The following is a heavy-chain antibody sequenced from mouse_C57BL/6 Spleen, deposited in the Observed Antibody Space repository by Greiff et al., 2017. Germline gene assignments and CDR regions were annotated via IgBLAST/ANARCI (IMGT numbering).Heavy chain of an antibody. CDR1: GYTFTSYT. J-gene: IGHJ1*03. Sequence: VQLQQSGAELARPGASVKMSCKASGYTFTSYTMHWVKQRPGQGLEWIGYINPSSGYTKYNQKFKDKATLTADKSSSPAYMQLSSLTAEDSAVYYCARGDYDLYWYFDVWGTGTTVTVSS. D-gene: IGHD2-4*01. CDR2: INPSSGYT. V-gene: IGHV1-4*01. CDR3: ARGDYDLYWYFDV.